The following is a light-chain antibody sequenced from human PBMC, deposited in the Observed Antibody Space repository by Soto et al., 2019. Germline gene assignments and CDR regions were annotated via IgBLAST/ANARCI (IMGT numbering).Light chain of an antibody. J-gene: IGKJ4*01. CDR2: GAS. CDR1: QSVSSS. Sequence: EIVMKPSPATLAVSQGERANLSLRASQSVSSSLAWYQQKPGQAPRLLIYGASSRATGIPDRFSGSGSGTDFTLTISRLEPEDFAVYYCQQYGSSPLTFGGGTKVDIK. V-gene: IGKV3-20*01. CDR3: QQYGSSPLT.